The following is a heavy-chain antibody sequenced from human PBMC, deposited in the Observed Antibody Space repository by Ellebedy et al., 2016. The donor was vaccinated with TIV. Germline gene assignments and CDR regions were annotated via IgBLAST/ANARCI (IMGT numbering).Heavy chain of an antibody. CDR2: IIPIFGTA. CDR3: ARARRAGPPSLFDY. CDR1: GGTFSSYA. J-gene: IGHJ4*02. Sequence: SVKVSCXASGGTFSSYAISWVRQAPGQGLEWMGGIIPIFGTANYAQKFQGRVTITADESMSTAYMELSSLRSEDTAVYYCARARRAGPPSLFDYWGQGTLVTVSS. V-gene: IGHV1-69*13.